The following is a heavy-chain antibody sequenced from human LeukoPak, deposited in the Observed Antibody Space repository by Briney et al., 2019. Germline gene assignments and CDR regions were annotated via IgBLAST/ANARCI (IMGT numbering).Heavy chain of an antibody. CDR1: GGSMSGYF. CDR2: IYYSGST. D-gene: IGHD6-13*01. J-gene: IGHJ1*01. CDR3: ARSITSSWYGDFQH. Sequence: ASETLSLTCTVSGGSMSGYFWSWIRQPPGKGMEWIGYIYYSGSTNYNPSLKSRVTISVDTSKNQFSLKLSSVTAADTAVYYCARSITSSWYGDFQHWGQGTLVTVSS. V-gene: IGHV4-59*01.